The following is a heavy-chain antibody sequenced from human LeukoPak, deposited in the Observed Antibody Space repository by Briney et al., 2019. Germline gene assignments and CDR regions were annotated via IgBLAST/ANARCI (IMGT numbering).Heavy chain of an antibody. CDR2: IYTAGST. V-gene: IGHV3-53*05. J-gene: IGHJ4*02. CDR1: GFTVSNNY. D-gene: IGHD3-22*01. CDR3: AKDIGGVYDSSGYTDY. Sequence: PGGSLRLSCAASGFTVSNNYMSWVRQAPGKGLEWVSIIYTAGSTHYADSVKGRFTTSRDNSKNTLYLQMNSLRAEDTALYYCAKDIGGVYDSSGYTDYWGQGTLVTVSS.